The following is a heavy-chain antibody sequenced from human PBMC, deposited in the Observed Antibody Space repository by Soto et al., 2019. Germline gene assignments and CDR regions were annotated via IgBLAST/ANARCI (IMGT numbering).Heavy chain of an antibody. CDR2: ISWNSGSI. CDR1: GFTFDDYA. D-gene: IGHD3-10*01. Sequence: SLRLSCAASGFTFDDYAMHWVRQAPGKGLEWVSGISWNSGSIGYADSVKGRFTISRDNAKNSLYLQMNSLRAEDTALYYCAKGYYYGSGSRPLDYWGQGTLVTVSS. V-gene: IGHV3-9*01. J-gene: IGHJ4*02. CDR3: AKGYYYGSGSRPLDY.